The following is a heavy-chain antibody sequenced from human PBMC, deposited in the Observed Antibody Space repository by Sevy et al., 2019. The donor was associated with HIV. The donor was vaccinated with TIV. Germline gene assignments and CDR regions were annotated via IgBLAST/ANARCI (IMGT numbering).Heavy chain of an antibody. D-gene: IGHD6-13*01. J-gene: IGHJ6*02. CDR3: ARDGVIAAAVPLAPPTYYYYYGMDV. CDR1: GFTFSSYW. V-gene: IGHV3-7*01. CDR2: IKQDGSEK. Sequence: GGSLRLSCAASGFTFSSYWMSWVRQAPGKGLEWVANIKQDGSEKYYVDSVKGRFTISRDNAKNSLYLQMNSLRAEDTAVYYCARDGVIAAAVPLAPPTYYYYYGMDVWGQGTTVTVSS.